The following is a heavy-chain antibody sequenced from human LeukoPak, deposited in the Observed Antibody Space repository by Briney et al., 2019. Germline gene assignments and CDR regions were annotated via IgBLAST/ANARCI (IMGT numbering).Heavy chain of an antibody. CDR2: ISGSGGST. CDR1: GFTFSNYA. J-gene: IGHJ4*02. CDR3: AKGLSAAGDYYFDY. Sequence: PGGSLRPSCAASGFTFSNYAMSWVRQAPGKGLEWLSTISGSGGSTYYADSVKGRFTISRDNSKNTVYLQMKSLRVEATAVYYCAKGLSAAGDYYFDYWGQGALVTVSS. V-gene: IGHV3-23*01. D-gene: IGHD2-21*01.